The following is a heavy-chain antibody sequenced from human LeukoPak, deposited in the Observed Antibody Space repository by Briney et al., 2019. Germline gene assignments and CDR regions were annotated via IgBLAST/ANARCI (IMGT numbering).Heavy chain of an antibody. D-gene: IGHD4-23*01. Sequence: GGSLRLSCLASGFTVSSYGMHWVRQAPGKGLEWVAFIRNDGSNKYYADSVKGRFTISRDNSKNTLYLQMNSLRAEDTAVYYCAKLLSNSGRFLYWGQGTLVTVSS. CDR3: AKLLSNSGRFLY. CDR2: IRNDGSNK. J-gene: IGHJ4*02. CDR1: GFTVSSYG. V-gene: IGHV3-30*02.